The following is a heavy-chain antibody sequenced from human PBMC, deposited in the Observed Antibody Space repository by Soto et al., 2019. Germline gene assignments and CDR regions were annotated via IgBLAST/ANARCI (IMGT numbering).Heavy chain of an antibody. Sequence: QVQLVQSGAEVKKPGASVKVYCKASGYTFTDYGISWVRQAPGQGLEWLGWIHTYNGNTNYAQKVHGRVTMTTDSSTSTAYMELRSLRSDATAVYYCASDAQYSSRWHPIDYWGQGTLVTVSS. CDR1: GYTFTDYG. CDR3: ASDAQYSSRWHPIDY. J-gene: IGHJ4*02. CDR2: IHTYNGNT. D-gene: IGHD6-19*01. V-gene: IGHV1-18*01.